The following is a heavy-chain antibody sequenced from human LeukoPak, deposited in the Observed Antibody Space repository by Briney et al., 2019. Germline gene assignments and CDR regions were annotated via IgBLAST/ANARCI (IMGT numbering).Heavy chain of an antibody. CDR2: IYHSGST. Sequence: SETLSLTCTVSGYSISSGYYWGWIRQPPGKGLAWIGSIYHSGSTYYNPSLKSRVTISVDTSKNQFSLKLSSVTAADTAVYYCARDRYSYGYRYFDYWGQGTLVTVSS. V-gene: IGHV4-38-2*02. D-gene: IGHD5-18*01. CDR3: ARDRYSYGYRYFDY. J-gene: IGHJ4*02. CDR1: GYSISSGYY.